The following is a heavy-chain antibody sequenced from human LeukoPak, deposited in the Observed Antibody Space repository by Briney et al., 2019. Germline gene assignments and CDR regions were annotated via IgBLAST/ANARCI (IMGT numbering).Heavy chain of an antibody. CDR2: IWYDGSNK. J-gene: IGHJ4*02. CDR1: GFTFSSYG. Sequence: PGRSLRLSCAASGFTFSSYGMHWVRQAPGKGLEWVAVIWYDGSNKYYADSVKGRFTISRDNSKNTLYLQMNSLRAEDTAVYYCARTNRSIAVAAPLDYWGQGTLVTVSS. V-gene: IGHV3-33*01. CDR3: ARTNRSIAVAAPLDY. D-gene: IGHD6-19*01.